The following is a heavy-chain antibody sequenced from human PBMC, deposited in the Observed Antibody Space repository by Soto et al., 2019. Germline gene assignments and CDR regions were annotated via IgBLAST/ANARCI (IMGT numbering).Heavy chain of an antibody. CDR2: IIPIFPTP. J-gene: IGHJ6*02. V-gene: IGHV1-69*12. Sequence: QVQLVQSGAEVKKPGSSVKISCKASGGSFRTNAFSWVRQAPGQGLEWMGGIIPIFPTPDYAQKFQGRVTITADESTTTTYMERSSLGSEDTATYYCARDKDLQQLSGTYYSSMDGWGQGTRVNLSS. CDR3: ARDKDLQQLSGTYYSSMDG. D-gene: IGHD6-25*01. CDR1: GGSFRTNA.